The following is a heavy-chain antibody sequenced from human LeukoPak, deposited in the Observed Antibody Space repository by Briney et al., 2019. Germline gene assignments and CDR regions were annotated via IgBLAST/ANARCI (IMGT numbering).Heavy chain of an antibody. CDR1: GFTFSSYA. CDR3: ARDMNSWYLFDY. J-gene: IGHJ4*02. D-gene: IGHD6-13*01. Sequence: GGSLRLSCAASGFTFSSYAMHWVRQAPGKGLEWVAVISYDGSNKYYADSVKGRFTISRDNSKNTVYLQMNSLRAEDTAVYYCARDMNSWYLFDYWGQGTLVTVSS. V-gene: IGHV3-30*04. CDR2: ISYDGSNK.